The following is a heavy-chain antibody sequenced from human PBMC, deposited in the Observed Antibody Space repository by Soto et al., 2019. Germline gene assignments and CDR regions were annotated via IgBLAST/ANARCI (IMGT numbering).Heavy chain of an antibody. CDR3: ASLRYGDLYYYGMDV. V-gene: IGHV4-30-4*01. CDR2: IYYSGST. J-gene: IGHJ6*02. D-gene: IGHD4-17*01. CDR1: GGSISSGDYY. Sequence: QVQLQESGPGLVKPSQTLSLTCTVSGGSISSGDYYWSWIRQPPGKGLEWIGYIYYSGSTYYNPSRKSRVTISVDTSKNQFSLKLSSVTAADTAVYYCASLRYGDLYYYGMDVWGQGTTVTVSS.